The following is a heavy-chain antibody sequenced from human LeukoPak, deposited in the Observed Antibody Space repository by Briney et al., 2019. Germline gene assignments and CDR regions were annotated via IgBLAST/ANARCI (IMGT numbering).Heavy chain of an antibody. Sequence: PGGSLRLSCAASGFTLSGYWMSWVRQAPGKGLEWVANIKKDGSERYYVDFVKGRFTISRDNAKNSVYLQMNSLRVEDTAMYYCATISSPLDYWGQGTLVTVPS. CDR3: ATISSPLDY. D-gene: IGHD2-15*01. CDR1: GFTLSGYW. CDR2: IKKDGSER. J-gene: IGHJ4*02. V-gene: IGHV3-7*01.